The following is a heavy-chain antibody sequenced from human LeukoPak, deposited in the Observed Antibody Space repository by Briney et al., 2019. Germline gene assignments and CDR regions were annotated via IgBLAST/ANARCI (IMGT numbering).Heavy chain of an antibody. CDR1: GFTFSSYG. D-gene: IGHD3-3*01. J-gene: IGHJ4*02. CDR3: ARDGNPNYDFWSGYLFDY. V-gene: IGHV3-30*03. Sequence: PGGSLRLSCAASGFTFSSYGMHWVRQAPGKGLEWVAVISYDGSNKYYADSVKGRFTISRDNSKNTLYLQMNSLRAEDTAVYYCARDGNPNYDFWSGYLFDYWGQGTLVTVSS. CDR2: ISYDGSNK.